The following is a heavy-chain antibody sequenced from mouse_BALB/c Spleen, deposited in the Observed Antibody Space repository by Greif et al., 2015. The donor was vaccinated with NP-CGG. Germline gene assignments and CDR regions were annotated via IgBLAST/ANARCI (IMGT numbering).Heavy chain of an antibody. CDR1: GYTFISYY. D-gene: IGHD1-2*01. J-gene: IGHJ2*01. CDR2: INPSNGGA. V-gene: IGHV1S81*02. CDR3: TRGRRRDFDF. Sequence: VQLQQSGAELVKPGASVKLSCKASGYTFISYYMYWVKQRPGQGLEWIGEINPSNGGANLNEKFESKATLTVDKSSSTAYMQLSSLTSEDSAVYFCTRGRRRDFDFWGQGTTLTVSS.